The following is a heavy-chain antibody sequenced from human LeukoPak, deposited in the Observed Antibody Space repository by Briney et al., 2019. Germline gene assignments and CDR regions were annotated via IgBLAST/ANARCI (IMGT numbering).Heavy chain of an antibody. V-gene: IGHV1-46*01. CDR3: ARANIGYSSSWTDFDY. J-gene: IGHJ4*02. CDR1: GYTFTSYY. Sequence: ASVTVSCTASGYTFTSYYMHWVRQAPGQGLEWMGIINPSGGSTSYAQKFQGRVTMTRDMSTSTVYMELSSLRSEDTAVYYCARANIGYSSSWTDFDYWGQGTLVTVSS. CDR2: INPSGGST. D-gene: IGHD6-13*01.